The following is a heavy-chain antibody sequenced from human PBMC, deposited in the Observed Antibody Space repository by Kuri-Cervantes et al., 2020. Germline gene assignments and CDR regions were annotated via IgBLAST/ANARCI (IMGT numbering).Heavy chain of an antibody. D-gene: IGHD4-17*01. V-gene: IGHV1-2*04. CDR1: GYTFTGYY. Sequence: ASVKVSCKASGYTFTGYYMRWVRQAPGQGLEWMGWINPNSGGTNYAQKFQGWVTMTRNTSISTAYMELSRLRTDDTAVYYCVRQGVSTVTLDYWGQGTRVTVSS. CDR3: VRQGVSTVTLDY. CDR2: INPNSGGT. J-gene: IGHJ4*02.